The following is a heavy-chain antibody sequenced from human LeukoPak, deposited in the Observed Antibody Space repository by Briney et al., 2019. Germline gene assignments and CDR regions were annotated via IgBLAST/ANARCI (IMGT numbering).Heavy chain of an antibody. V-gene: IGHV1-24*01. J-gene: IGHJ4*02. Sequence: GASVKVSCKASGYTFTSYGISWVRQAPGQGLEWMGGFDPEDGETIYAQKFQGRVTMTEDTSTDTAYMELSSLRSEDTAVYYCATSPPYYDFWSPSGYWGQGTLVTVSS. D-gene: IGHD3-3*01. CDR3: ATSPPYYDFWSPSGY. CDR2: FDPEDGET. CDR1: GYTFTSYG.